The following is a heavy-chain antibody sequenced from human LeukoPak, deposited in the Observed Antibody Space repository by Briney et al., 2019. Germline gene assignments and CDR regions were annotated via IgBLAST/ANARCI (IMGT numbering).Heavy chain of an antibody. Sequence: RASVKVSCKASGYTFTSYGISWVRQAPGQGLEWMRWISAYNGNTNYAQKFQGRVTMTEDTSTDTAYMELSSLRSEDTAVYYCATVLLYYDFWSGNRRGNWFDPWGQGTLVTVSS. V-gene: IGHV1-18*01. CDR1: GYTFTSYG. J-gene: IGHJ5*02. CDR3: ATVLLYYDFWSGNRRGNWFDP. D-gene: IGHD3-3*01. CDR2: ISAYNGNT.